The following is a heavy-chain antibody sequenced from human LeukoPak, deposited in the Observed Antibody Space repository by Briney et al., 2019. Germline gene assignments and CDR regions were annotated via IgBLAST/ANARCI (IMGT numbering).Heavy chain of an antibody. CDR1: GFIFSNYG. J-gene: IGHJ4*02. CDR3: ATRPPGGR. V-gene: IGHV3-30*02. CDR2: IRYDGSNE. Sequence: GGSLRLSCAASGFIFSNYGMHWVRQAPGKGLEWVAFIRYDGSNEYSADSVTGRVTISRDNSKNTLYLQMNSLRAEDTAVYYCATRPPGGRWGQGTLVTVSS.